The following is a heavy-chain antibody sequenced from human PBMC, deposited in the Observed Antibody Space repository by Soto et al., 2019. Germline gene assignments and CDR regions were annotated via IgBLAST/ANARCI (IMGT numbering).Heavy chain of an antibody. J-gene: IGHJ4*02. D-gene: IGHD3-3*01. CDR3: ARSGETIWSQYYFDY. V-gene: IGHV3-30*03. CDR1: GFTFSSYG. Sequence: QVQLVESGGGVVQPGRSLRLSCAASGFTFSSYGMHWVRQAPGKGLEWVAVISYDGSSNYHAESVKGRFTISRDNSKNTLYLQMNSLRVEDTAVYYCARSGETIWSQYYFDYWCQGTLVTVSS. CDR2: ISYDGSSN.